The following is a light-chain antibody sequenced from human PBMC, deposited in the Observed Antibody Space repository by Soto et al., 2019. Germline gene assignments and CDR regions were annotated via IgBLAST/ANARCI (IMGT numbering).Light chain of an antibody. V-gene: IGLV2-23*02. CDR2: EVY. J-gene: IGLJ7*01. Sequence: QSALTQPVSVSESPGQSVTISCTGTSSDVGYYNLVAWYQQHPGKAPKVLIYEVYKRPSGVSDRFSGSKSGNTASLTISGLQAEDEADYYCCSYAGVRGAVFGGGTQLTVL. CDR3: CSYAGVRGAV. CDR1: SSDVGYYNL.